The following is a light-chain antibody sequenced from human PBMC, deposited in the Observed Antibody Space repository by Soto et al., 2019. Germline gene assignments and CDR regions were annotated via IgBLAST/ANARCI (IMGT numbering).Light chain of an antibody. J-gene: IGKJ4*01. V-gene: IGKV3-20*01. CDR3: QQYAYEPLT. CDR1: QSVGKNY. Sequence: EIVLTQSPVILSLSPGERATLSCRASQSVGKNYLAWYQQKPGQAPRLLVYDASTRATGVPDRFSGSGSGTEFTLTISRLEPEDFAVYYCQQYAYEPLTFGGGTKVEIK. CDR2: DAS.